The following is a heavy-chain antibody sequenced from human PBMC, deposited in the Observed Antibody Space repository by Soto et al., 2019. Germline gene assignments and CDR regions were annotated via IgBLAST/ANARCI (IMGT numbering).Heavy chain of an antibody. CDR1: GFAFTGHP. J-gene: IGHJ4*01. V-gene: IGHV3-23*01. Sequence: PGGSLRLSCAASGFAFTGHPMSWVRQAPEKGLEWVAGISDGGDLTYNADSVKGRFTISRDNSRNTLYLQMNSLRAEDTAVYYCARRVIVSSRAFDIWGQCTLVTVSS. D-gene: IGHD3-9*01. CDR3: ARRVIVSSRAFDI. CDR2: ISDGGDLT.